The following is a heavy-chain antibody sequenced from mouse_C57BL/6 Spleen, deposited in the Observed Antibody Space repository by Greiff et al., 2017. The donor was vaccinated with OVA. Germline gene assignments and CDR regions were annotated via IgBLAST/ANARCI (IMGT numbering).Heavy chain of an antibody. CDR3: ARWGYYYGSSPYWYFDV. Sequence: EVQLQQSGPELVKPGASVKMSCKASGYTFTDYYMHWVKQSHGTSLEWIGYINPNNGGTRYNQKFKGKATLTVNKSSSTCYMELRSLTSEDSAVYYCARWGYYYGSSPYWYFDVWGTGTTVTVSS. CDR1: GYTFTDYY. V-gene: IGHV1-22*01. J-gene: IGHJ1*03. D-gene: IGHD1-1*01. CDR2: INPNNGGT.